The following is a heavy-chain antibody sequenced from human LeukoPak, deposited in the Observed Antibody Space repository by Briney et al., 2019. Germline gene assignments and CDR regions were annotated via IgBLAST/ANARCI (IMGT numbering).Heavy chain of an antibody. Sequence: GESLKISCKASGYSFTRYWISWVRQMPEKGLEWMGRIDPSDSYTNYSPSFQGHVTISADKSISTAYLQWRSLKASDTAIYYCARTYSSGWAFFDYWGQGNMVTVSS. V-gene: IGHV5-10-1*01. J-gene: IGHJ4*02. CDR1: GYSFTRYW. D-gene: IGHD6-19*01. CDR2: IDPSDSYT. CDR3: ARTYSSGWAFFDY.